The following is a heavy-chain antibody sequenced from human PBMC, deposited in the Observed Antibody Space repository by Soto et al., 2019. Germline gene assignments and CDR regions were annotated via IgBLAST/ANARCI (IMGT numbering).Heavy chain of an antibody. Sequence: EVQLVESGGGLVKPGGSLRLSCAASGFTFSNAWMSWVRQAPGKGLEWVGRIKSKTDGGTTDYAAPVKGRFTISRDDSKNTLYLQMNSLKTEDTAVYYCTTEILLAGAWYFDLWGRGTLVTVSS. D-gene: IGHD7-27*01. CDR3: TTEILLAGAWYFDL. J-gene: IGHJ2*01. CDR2: IKSKTDGGTT. CDR1: GFTFSNAW. V-gene: IGHV3-15*01.